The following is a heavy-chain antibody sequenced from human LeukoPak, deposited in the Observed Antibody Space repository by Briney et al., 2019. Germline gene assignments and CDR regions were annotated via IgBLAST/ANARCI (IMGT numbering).Heavy chain of an antibody. CDR3: ARGLYYFDY. CDR2: INSNSGGT. J-gene: IGHJ4*02. Sequence: ASVKVSCKASGYTFTGYYIHWVRQAPGQGLEWMGWINSNSGGTKYAQKFEGRVTMTRDTSISTAYMELTRLTSDDTAVYYCARGLYYFDYWGQGTLVTVSS. CDR1: GYTFTGYY. V-gene: IGHV1-2*02.